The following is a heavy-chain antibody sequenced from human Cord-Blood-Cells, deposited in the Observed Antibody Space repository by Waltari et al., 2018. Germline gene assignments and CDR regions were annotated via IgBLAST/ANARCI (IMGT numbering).Heavy chain of an antibody. Sequence: QLQLQESGPGLVKPSETLSLTCTVSAGSISSSSYSWGWIRQPPGKGLEWIGSIYYSGSTYYNPSLKSRVTISVDTSKNQFSLKLSSVTAADTAVYYCARAPPIYWYFDLWGRGTLVTVSS. CDR3: ARAPPIYWYFDL. J-gene: IGHJ2*01. CDR1: AGSISSSSYS. CDR2: IYYSGST. V-gene: IGHV4-39*01.